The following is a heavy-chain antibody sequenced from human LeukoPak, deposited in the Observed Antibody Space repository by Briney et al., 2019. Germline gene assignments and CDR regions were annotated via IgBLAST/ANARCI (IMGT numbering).Heavy chain of an antibody. CDR1: GFTFSDYY. V-gene: IGHV3-11*04. Sequence: GGSLRLSCAASGFTFSDYYMNWIRQAPGKGLKWGSYISSSATTIYYADSVKVRFTISRDNANKSLYLQMNSLLAEDTAVYYCARDHSSSWNYFDYWGQGTLVTVSS. CDR3: ARDHSSSWNYFDY. J-gene: IGHJ4*02. D-gene: IGHD6-13*01. CDR2: ISSSATTI.